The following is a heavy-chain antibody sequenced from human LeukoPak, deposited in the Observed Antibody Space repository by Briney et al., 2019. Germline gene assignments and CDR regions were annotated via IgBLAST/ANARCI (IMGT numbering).Heavy chain of an antibody. CDR2: ISAYNGNT. D-gene: IGHD2-2*01. Sequence: ASVKVSSKASGYTFTSYGISWVRQAPGQGLEWMGWISAYNGNTNYAQKLQGRVTMTTDTSTSAAYMELRSLRSDDTAVYYCARDRSIVVVPAAYFDYWGQGTLVTVSS. CDR1: GYTFTSYG. J-gene: IGHJ4*02. CDR3: ARDRSIVVVPAAYFDY. V-gene: IGHV1-18*01.